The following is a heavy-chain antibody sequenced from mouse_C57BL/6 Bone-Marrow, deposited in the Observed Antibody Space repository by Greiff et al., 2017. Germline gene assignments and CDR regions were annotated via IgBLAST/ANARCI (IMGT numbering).Heavy chain of an antibody. D-gene: IGHD1-1*01. CDR3: ASPTVNWYFDV. V-gene: IGHV1-82*01. CDR2: IYPGDGDT. J-gene: IGHJ1*03. CDR1: GYAFSSSW. Sequence: LKESGPELVKPGASVKISCKASGYAFSSSWMNWVKQRPGKGLEWIGRIYPGDGDTNYNGKFKGKATLTADKSSSTAYMQLSSLTSEDSAVYFCASPTVNWYFDVWGTGTTVTVSS.